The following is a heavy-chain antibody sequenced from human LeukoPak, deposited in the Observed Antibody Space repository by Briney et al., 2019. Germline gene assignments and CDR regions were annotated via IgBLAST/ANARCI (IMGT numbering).Heavy chain of an antibody. CDR2: IYYIGST. CDR1: GGSISSGDYY. Sequence: SQTLSLTCTVSGGSISSGDYYWSWIRQPPGKGLEWIGYIYYIGSTYYNPSLKSRVTISVDTSKNQFSRKLSAVTAADKAVYYCGREVGYYGSGSYPAWSDPWGQGTLVTVSS. V-gene: IGHV4-30-4*01. D-gene: IGHD3-10*01. CDR3: GREVGYYGSGSYPAWSDP. J-gene: IGHJ5*02.